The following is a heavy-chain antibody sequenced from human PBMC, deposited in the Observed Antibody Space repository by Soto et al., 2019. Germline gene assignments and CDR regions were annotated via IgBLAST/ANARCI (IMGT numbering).Heavy chain of an antibody. CDR1: GYTFNTYG. V-gene: IGHV1-18*01. J-gene: IGHJ5*02. D-gene: IGHD3-10*01. Sequence: QVQVVQAGAEVKEPGASVKVSCKASGYTFNTYGITWVRQAPGQGLEWMGWISVYNGDTNYAQNLQGRVTMTTDTSTSTAYMELKSLTFDDTAVYYCVRDRAVLETTGRYNWFDPWGQGTLVTVSS. CDR3: VRDRAVLETTGRYNWFDP. CDR2: ISVYNGDT.